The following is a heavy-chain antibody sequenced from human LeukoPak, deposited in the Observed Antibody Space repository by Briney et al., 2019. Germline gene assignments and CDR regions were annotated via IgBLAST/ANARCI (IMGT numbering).Heavy chain of an antibody. V-gene: IGHV1-46*01. D-gene: IGHD3-22*01. CDR2: INPSGGST. CDR1: GYTFTSYY. J-gene: IGHJ5*02. CDR3: AREGDPYYYDSSGYYNWFDP. Sequence: ASVKVSCKASGYTFTSYYMHWVRQAPGQGLEWMGIINPSGGSTSYAQKFQGRVTMTRDMSTSTVYMELSSLRSEDTAVYHCAREGDPYYYDSSGYYNWFDPWGQGTLVTVSS.